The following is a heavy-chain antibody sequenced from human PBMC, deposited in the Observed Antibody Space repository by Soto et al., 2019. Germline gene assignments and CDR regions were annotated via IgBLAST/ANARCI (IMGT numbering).Heavy chain of an antibody. D-gene: IGHD3-22*01. CDR1: ECTCRGYG. J-gene: IGHJ4*02. CDR3: AKTGLHSSGYYWY. Sequence: LRVWSRALECTCRGYGGSWVRKTPGKGLERVSAISGSGGSTYYADSVKGRFTISRDNSKNTLYLQMNSLRAEDTAVYYCAKTGLHSSGYYWYWGQGTLVTVSS. CDR2: ISGSGGST. V-gene: IGHV3-23*01.